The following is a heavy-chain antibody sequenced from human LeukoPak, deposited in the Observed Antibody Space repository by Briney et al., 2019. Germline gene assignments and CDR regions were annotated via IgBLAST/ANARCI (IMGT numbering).Heavy chain of an antibody. Sequence: GGSLRLSCAASGFTFSSYWMHWVRQAPGKGLVWVSRINSDGSSTSEADSVKGRFTISRDNAKNTLYLQMNSLRAEDTAVYYCARTDGSILLDYWGQGTLVTVSS. CDR2: INSDGSST. J-gene: IGHJ4*02. V-gene: IGHV3-74*01. CDR3: ARTDGSILLDY. D-gene: IGHD5-24*01. CDR1: GFTFSSYW.